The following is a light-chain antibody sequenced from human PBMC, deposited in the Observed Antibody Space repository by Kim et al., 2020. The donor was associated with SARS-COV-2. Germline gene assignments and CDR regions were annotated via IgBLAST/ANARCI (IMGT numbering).Light chain of an antibody. V-gene: IGLV6-57*03. Sequence: KTVTISCTRSSGSVGSNYVQWYQQRPGSAPTTVIYEDNQRPSGVPDRFSGSFDTSSNSASLTISGLTTEDEADYYCQSYDNNNPFIFGAGTKVTVL. CDR3: QSYDNNNPFI. CDR2: EDN. CDR1: SGSVGSNY. J-gene: IGLJ1*01.